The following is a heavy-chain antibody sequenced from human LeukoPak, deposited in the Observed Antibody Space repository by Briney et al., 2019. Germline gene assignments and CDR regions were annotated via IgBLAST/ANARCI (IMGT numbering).Heavy chain of an antibody. CDR1: GFTFSSYG. V-gene: IGHV3-30*18. Sequence: GVSLRLSCAASGFTFSSYGMHWVRQAPGKGLEWVAVISYDGSNKYYADSVKGRFTISRDNSKNTLYLQMNSLRAEDTAVYYCAKDPTAGWGYGGNRHYFDYWGQGTLVTVSS. J-gene: IGHJ4*02. D-gene: IGHD4-23*01. CDR2: ISYDGSNK. CDR3: AKDPTAGWGYGGNRHYFDY.